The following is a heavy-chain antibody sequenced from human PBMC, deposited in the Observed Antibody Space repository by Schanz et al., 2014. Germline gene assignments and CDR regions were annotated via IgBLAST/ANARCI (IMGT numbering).Heavy chain of an antibody. J-gene: IGHJ6*02. CDR3: ARGGRYCSGGGCHYPYNYYGMDV. CDR2: INYSGSA. CDR1: GGPVRGYF. V-gene: IGHV4-34*01. D-gene: IGHD2-15*01. Sequence: VQLQQWGAGRLRPAETLSLTCAVYGGPVRGYFWPWIRQFPGKGLEWIGEINYSGSAHYNPSLTSRLTISMDASKSQLSLKMKSVSAADTAVYYCARGGRYCSGGGCHYPYNYYGMDVWGQGTTVTVSS.